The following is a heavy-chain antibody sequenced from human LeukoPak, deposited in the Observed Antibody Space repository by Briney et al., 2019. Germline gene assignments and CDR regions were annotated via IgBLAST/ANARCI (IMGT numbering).Heavy chain of an antibody. Sequence: SETLSLTCAVYGGSFSGYYWSWIRQPPGKGLEWIGEINHSGSTNYNPSLKSRVTISVDTSKNQFSLKLNSVTAADTAVYYCASHSGGYAYWGQGTLVTVSS. CDR2: INHSGST. D-gene: IGHD5-12*01. CDR3: ASHSGGYAY. CDR1: GGSFSGYY. V-gene: IGHV4-34*01. J-gene: IGHJ4*02.